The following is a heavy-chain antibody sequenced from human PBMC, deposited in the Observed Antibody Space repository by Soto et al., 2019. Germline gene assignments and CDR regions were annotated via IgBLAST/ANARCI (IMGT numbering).Heavy chain of an antibody. J-gene: IGHJ6*02. D-gene: IGHD2-2*01. CDR3: ARSQGSSTSLEIYYYYYYGMDV. V-gene: IGHV1-69*01. Sequence: QVQLVQSGAEVKKPGSSVKVSCKASGGTFSSYAISWVRQAPGQGLEWMGGIIPISDTTNYAQKFQGTVTIAADESTRTAYMELSSLRSEDTAVYYCARSQGSSTSLEIYYYYYYGMDVWGQGTTVTVSS. CDR1: GGTFSSYA. CDR2: IIPISDTT.